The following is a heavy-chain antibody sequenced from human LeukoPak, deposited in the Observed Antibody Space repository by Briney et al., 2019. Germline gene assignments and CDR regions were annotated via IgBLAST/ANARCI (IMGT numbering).Heavy chain of an antibody. Sequence: GGPLRLSCAASVFTFISYGRHWVRQAPGKGLEGVAFIRYDGSNKYYADSVRGRFTISRDNSKNTLYLQMNSLRAEDTAVYYCAKDLMIVVEDAFDIWGQGTMVTVSS. CDR1: VFTFISYG. D-gene: IGHD3-22*01. CDR3: AKDLMIVVEDAFDI. J-gene: IGHJ3*02. V-gene: IGHV3-30*02. CDR2: IRYDGSNK.